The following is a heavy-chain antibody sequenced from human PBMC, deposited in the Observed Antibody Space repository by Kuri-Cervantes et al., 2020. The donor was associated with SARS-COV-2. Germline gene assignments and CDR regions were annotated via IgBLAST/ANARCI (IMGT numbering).Heavy chain of an antibody. Sequence: SETLSLTCTVSGYSISSGYYWGWIRQPPGKGLEWIGSIYYSGSTYYNPSLKSRVTISVDTSKNQFSLKLSSVTAADTAVYYCARAEGAMLPGSLRFLEWLDPYYFDYWGQGTLVTVSS. V-gene: IGHV4-38-2*02. J-gene: IGHJ4*02. D-gene: IGHD3-3*01. CDR3: ARAEGAMLPGSLRFLEWLDPYYFDY. CDR2: IYYSGST. CDR1: GYSISSGYY.